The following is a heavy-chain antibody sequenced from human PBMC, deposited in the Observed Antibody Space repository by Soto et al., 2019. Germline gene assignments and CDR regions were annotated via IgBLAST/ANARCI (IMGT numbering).Heavy chain of an antibody. CDR3: TTAILEWLLPDY. Sequence: GGSLRLSCAASGFTFSNAWMSWVRQAPGKGLEWVGRIKSKTDGGTTDYAAPVKGRFTISRDDSKNTLYLQMNSLKTEDTAVYYCTTAILEWLLPDYWGQGTLVTVSS. V-gene: IGHV3-15*01. J-gene: IGHJ4*02. D-gene: IGHD3-3*01. CDR1: GFTFSNAW. CDR2: IKSKTDGGTT.